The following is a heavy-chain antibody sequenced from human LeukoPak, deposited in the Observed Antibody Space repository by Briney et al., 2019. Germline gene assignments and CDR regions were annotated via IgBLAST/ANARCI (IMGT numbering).Heavy chain of an antibody. CDR2: ISSSGSTI. D-gene: IGHD1-1*01. CDR3: ARDTTPCDY. J-gene: IGHJ4*02. V-gene: IGHV3-48*03. CDR1: GFTFSSYE. Sequence: GGSLRLSCAASGFTFSSYEMHWVRQAPGKGLEWVSYISSSGSTIYYADSVKGRFTISRDNAKNSLYLQMNSLRAEDTAVYYCARDTTPCDYWGQGTLVTVSS.